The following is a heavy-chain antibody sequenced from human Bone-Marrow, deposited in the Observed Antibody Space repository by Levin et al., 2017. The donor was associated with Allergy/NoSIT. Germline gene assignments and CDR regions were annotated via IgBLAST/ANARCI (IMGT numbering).Heavy chain of an antibody. V-gene: IGHV3-23*01. CDR2: IGDSGKGT. Sequence: PGGSLRLSCAASGFTFSTYAMSWVRQAPGKGLEWVSFIGDSGKGTYYADAVKGRFTISRDNSRNTLYLQMNSLRAEDTAVYYCAKDFATMTRGVLIVFDSWGQGTLVTVSS. CDR1: GFTFSTYA. J-gene: IGHJ4*02. D-gene: IGHD3-10*01. CDR3: AKDFATMTRGVLIVFDS.